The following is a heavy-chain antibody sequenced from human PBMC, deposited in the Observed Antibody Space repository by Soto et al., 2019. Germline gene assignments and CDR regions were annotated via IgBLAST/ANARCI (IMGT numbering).Heavy chain of an antibody. D-gene: IGHD6-13*01. CDR1: GTCISNSNW. J-gene: IGHJ4*02. CDR3: AVPGAGDFDY. Sequence: QVQLQESGPGLVEPSGTLSLTCAVSGTCISNSNWWSWVRQSPGKGLEWIGEIYHSGTTNCNPSLKSRLTISVDKSKNQFFLRLTSVTAADTAVYYCAVPGAGDFDYWGQGTLVTVSS. V-gene: IGHV4-4*02. CDR2: IYHSGTT.